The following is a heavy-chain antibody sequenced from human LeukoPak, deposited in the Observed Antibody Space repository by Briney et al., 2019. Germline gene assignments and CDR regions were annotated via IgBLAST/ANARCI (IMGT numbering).Heavy chain of an antibody. J-gene: IGHJ4*02. V-gene: IGHV3-30-3*01. Sequence: AGGSLRLSCAASGFSFSNYAMHWVRQAPGKGLEWVAVISYDGSNKYYADSVKGRFTISRDNSKNTLYLQMNSLRAEDTAVYYCARAGSYGGYYFDYWGRGTLVTVSS. CDR3: ARAGSYGGYYFDY. CDR2: ISYDGSNK. CDR1: GFSFSNYA. D-gene: IGHD1-26*01.